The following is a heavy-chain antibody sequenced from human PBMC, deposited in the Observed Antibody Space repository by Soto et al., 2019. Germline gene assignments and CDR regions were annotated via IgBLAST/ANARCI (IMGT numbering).Heavy chain of an antibody. V-gene: IGHV3-23*01. CDR2: INYNSRAT. CDR1: GFRFNSYA. CDR3: VKQRGSGKTSYYNMDV. D-gene: IGHD3-10*01. J-gene: IGHJ6*02. Sequence: EVQLLESGGGLVQPGGSLRLSCETSGFRFNSYAMTWVRQAPGMGLEWVAVINYNSRATFHAQSVKGRFTISRDNSRNTVFLQMDSLRAEDTAVYYCVKQRGSGKTSYYNMDVWGLGTTLIVSS.